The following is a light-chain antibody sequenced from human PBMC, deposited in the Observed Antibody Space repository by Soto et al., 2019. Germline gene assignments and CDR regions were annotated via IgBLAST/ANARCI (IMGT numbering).Light chain of an antibody. V-gene: IGKV3-20*01. CDR3: QHYGSAAYT. CDR1: QSVRSNY. Sequence: EIVLTQSPGTLSLSPGERATLSCRASQSVRSNYLAWYQQKPGQAPRLLIYGASSRATGIPDRFSGSGSGTDFTLTISRLEPEDLAVYYCQHYGSAAYTFGQGTTLEI. CDR2: GAS. J-gene: IGKJ2*01.